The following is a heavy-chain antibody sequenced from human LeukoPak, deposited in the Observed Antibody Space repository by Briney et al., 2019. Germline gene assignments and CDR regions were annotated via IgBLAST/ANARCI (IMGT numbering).Heavy chain of an antibody. J-gene: IGHJ4*02. CDR2: ISSSGGTT. CDR3: ARWLGGHNDY. V-gene: IGHV3-23*01. CDR1: GFTFSNYA. D-gene: IGHD5-24*01. Sequence: GGSLRLSCAGSGFTFSNYAMTWVRQAPGKGLEWVSGISSSGGTTYYADSVKGRFTISRDNSKNTLYLQINSLRSEDTAVYYCARWLGGHNDYWGQGTLVTVSS.